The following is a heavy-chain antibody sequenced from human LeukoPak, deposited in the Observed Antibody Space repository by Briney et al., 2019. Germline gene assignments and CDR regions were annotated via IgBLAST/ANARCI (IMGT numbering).Heavy chain of an antibody. Sequence: GSLRLSCVASEFTFSRYWMGWVRQAPGKGLEWVANINQDGSEKYYVDSARSRFTISRDNGKNSVYLQLNSLRGDDTGLYYCTRAYGDYWGPGALVTVSS. V-gene: IGHV3-7*01. CDR3: TRAYGDY. CDR2: INQDGSEK. CDR1: EFTFSRYW. J-gene: IGHJ4*02. D-gene: IGHD3-10*01.